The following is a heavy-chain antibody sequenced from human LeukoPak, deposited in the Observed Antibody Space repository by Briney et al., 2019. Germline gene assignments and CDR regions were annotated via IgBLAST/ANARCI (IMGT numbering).Heavy chain of an antibody. CDR2: IRSKANSYAT. CDR3: TTSLLSSGYYYVDYYYYYYMDV. D-gene: IGHD3-22*01. J-gene: IGHJ6*03. CDR1: GLTFSSYG. Sequence: GSLRLSCAASGLTFSSYGMHWVRQASGKGLEWVGRIRSKANSYATAYAASVKGRFTISRDDSKNTAYLQMNSLKTEDTAVYYCTTSLLSSGYYYVDYYYYYYMDVWGKGTTVTVSS. V-gene: IGHV3-73*01.